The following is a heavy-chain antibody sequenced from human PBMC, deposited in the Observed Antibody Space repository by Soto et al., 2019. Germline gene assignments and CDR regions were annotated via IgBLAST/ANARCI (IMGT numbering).Heavy chain of an antibody. CDR3: VVAAQPYYFDY. CDR1: GYTFTSYG. Sequence: ASVKVSCKASGYTFTSYGISCVRQAPGQGLEWMGWISAYNGNTNYAQKLQGRVTMTTDTSTSTAYMELRSLRSDDTAVYYCVVAAQPYYFDYWVQGTLVTVSS. D-gene: IGHD2-15*01. J-gene: IGHJ4*02. V-gene: IGHV1-18*01. CDR2: ISAYNGNT.